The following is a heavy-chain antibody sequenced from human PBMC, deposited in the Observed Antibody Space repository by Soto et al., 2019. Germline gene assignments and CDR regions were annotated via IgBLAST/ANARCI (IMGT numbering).Heavy chain of an antibody. CDR3: ARQTDFWSGSYSYYYYGMDV. CDR2: ISSSSSYI. CDR1: GFTFSDYY. J-gene: IGHJ6*02. D-gene: IGHD3-3*01. V-gene: IGHV3-11*06. Sequence: GGSLRLSCAASGFTFSDYYMSWIRQAPGKGLEWVASISSSSSYIYYADSVKGRFTISRDNAKNSLYLQMNSLRADHTAVYYCARQTDFWSGSYSYYYYGMDVWGQGTTVTVSS.